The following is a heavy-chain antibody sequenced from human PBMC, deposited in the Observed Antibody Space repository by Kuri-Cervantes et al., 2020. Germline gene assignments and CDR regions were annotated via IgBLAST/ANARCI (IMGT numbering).Heavy chain of an antibody. CDR3: ASGIDTAMVGPPFGMDV. CDR1: GYTFTGYY. Sequence: ASVKVSCKASGYTFTGYYMHWVRQAPGQGLEWMGWINPNSGGTNYAQKFQGRVTMTRDTSISTAYMELSRLRSDDTAVYYCASGIDTAMVGPPFGMDVWGQGTTVTVSS. D-gene: IGHD5-18*01. CDR2: INPNSGGT. J-gene: IGHJ6*02. V-gene: IGHV1-2*02.